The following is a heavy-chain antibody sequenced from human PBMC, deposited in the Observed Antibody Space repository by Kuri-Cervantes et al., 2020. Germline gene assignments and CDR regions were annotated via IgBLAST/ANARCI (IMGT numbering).Heavy chain of an antibody. CDR2: IIPLFHTT. D-gene: IGHD3-10*01. J-gene: IGHJ5*02. CDR1: GGALSNNA. Sequence: SVKVSCKASGGALSNNAISWVRQAPGQGLEWMGGIIPLFHTTTYAQKFHGRVTITTDESTSTAYMELSSLRSEDTAVYYCARWKYYYGSGTRYNWFDPWGQGTLVTVSS. V-gene: IGHV1-69*05. CDR3: ARWKYYYGSGTRYNWFDP.